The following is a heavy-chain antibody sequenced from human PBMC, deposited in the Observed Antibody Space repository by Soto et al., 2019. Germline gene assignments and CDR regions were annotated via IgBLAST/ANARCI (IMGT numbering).Heavy chain of an antibody. Sequence: QVHLVQSGAEVKKPGASVKVSCKASGYTFTSYGITWVRQAPGQGLEWMGWISAHNGNTDYAQKLQGRVIVPRDTSTSTASMELRSLISDATAVYYCARGRYGDYWGQGALVTVSS. CDR2: ISAHNGNT. CDR3: ARGRYGDY. J-gene: IGHJ4*02. D-gene: IGHD1-1*01. V-gene: IGHV1-18*01. CDR1: GYTFTSYG.